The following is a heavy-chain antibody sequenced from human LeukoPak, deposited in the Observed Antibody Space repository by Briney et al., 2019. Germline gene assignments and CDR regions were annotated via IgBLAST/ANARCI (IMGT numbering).Heavy chain of an antibody. CDR2: IVVGSGNT. CDR1: GFTFTSSA. V-gene: IGHV1-58*01. CDR3: AAVGRGYYDFWSGSQSDAFDI. Sequence: SVKVSCKASGFTFTSSAVQWVRQARGQRLEWIGWIVVGSGNTNYAQKFRERVTITRDMSTSTAYMELSSLRSEDTAVYYCAAVGRGYYDFWSGSQSDAFDIWGQGTMVTVSS. D-gene: IGHD3-3*01. J-gene: IGHJ3*02.